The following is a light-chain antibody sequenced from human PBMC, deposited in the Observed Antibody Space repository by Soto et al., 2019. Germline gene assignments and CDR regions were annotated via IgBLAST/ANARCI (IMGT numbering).Light chain of an antibody. CDR3: ISYTSPNTPYV. CDR1: SSDVGAYHF. Sequence: QSALTQPASVSGSPGQSITISCTGSSSDVGAYHFVSWYQHHPGKAPKLILYEVTTRPSGISSRFSGSKSGNTASLTISGHQAYYEANYYCISYTSPNTPYVFGTGTQLPVL. J-gene: IGLJ1*01. CDR2: EVT. V-gene: IGLV2-14*01.